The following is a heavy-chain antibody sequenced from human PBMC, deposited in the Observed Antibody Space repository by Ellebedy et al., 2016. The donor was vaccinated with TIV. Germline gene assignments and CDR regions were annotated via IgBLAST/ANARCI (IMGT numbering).Heavy chain of an antibody. CDR2: IWYDGTNK. V-gene: IGHV3-33*01. CDR1: GFTFSSYG. D-gene: IGHD6-13*01. CDR3: ARELCSSCGFDY. J-gene: IGHJ4*02. Sequence: GESLKISXAASGFTFSSYGMHWVRQAPGKGLEWVAVIWYDGTNKYYADSVKGRFTISRDNSKNTLYLQMNSLRAEDTAVYYCARELCSSCGFDYWGQGTLVTVSS.